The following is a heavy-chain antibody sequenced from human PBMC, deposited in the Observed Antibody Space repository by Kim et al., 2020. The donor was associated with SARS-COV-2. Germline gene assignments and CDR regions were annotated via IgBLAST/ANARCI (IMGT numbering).Heavy chain of an antibody. V-gene: IGHV1-2*02. CDR3: ARVRTTQWPIDY. CDR2: INPNSGGT. D-gene: IGHD6-19*01. CDR1: GYTFTGYY. J-gene: IGHJ4*02. Sequence: SVKVSCKASGYTFTGYYMHWVRQAPGQGLEWMGWINPNSGGTNYAQKFQGRVTMTRDTSISTAYMELSRLRSDDTAVYYCARVRTTQWPIDYWGQGTLVTVSS.